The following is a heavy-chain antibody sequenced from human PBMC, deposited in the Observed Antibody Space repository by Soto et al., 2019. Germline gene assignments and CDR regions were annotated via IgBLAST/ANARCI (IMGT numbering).Heavy chain of an antibody. J-gene: IGHJ5*02. CDR2: IIPILGIP. D-gene: IGHD3-10*01. Sequence: QVQLVHSGAEVKKPGSSVKVSCRASGGPFSSNSISWVRQAPGQGLEWMGRIIPILGIPNYAQKFQGRVTITADKSTSTAYMELSSLRSDDTAVYYCASQYYYGSGTYSSWFDPWGQGTLVTVSS. V-gene: IGHV1-69*02. CDR3: ASQYYYGSGTYSSWFDP. CDR1: GGPFSSNS.